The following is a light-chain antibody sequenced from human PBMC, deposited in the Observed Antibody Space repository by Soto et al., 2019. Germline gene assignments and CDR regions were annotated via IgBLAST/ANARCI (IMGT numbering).Light chain of an antibody. CDR2: GAS. CDR3: QQRSNWPPT. Sequence: EILLTQSPVTLSVSPGERATLSCRASQSVSNNLAWYQQKPGQAPRILIYGASSRDTGIPARFSGSGSGTDFTLPITSLEPEDFEVYYCQQRSNWPPTFGQGTKVDIK. J-gene: IGKJ1*01. CDR1: QSVSNN. V-gene: IGKV3-11*01.